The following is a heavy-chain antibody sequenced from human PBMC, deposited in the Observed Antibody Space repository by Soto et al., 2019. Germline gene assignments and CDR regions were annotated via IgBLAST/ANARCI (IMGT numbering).Heavy chain of an antibody. D-gene: IGHD2-2*01. J-gene: IGHJ4*02. CDR3: AVERGGYCSSTSCSYFDY. Sequence: QVQLVQSGAEVKKPGSSVKVSCKASGGTFSSYAISWVRQAPGQGLEWMGGIIPIFGTANYAQKFQGRVTITADESTSTAYMELRSLRSEDRAVYYCAVERGGYCSSTSCSYFDYWGQGTLVTVSS. CDR1: GGTFSSYA. CDR2: IIPIFGTA. V-gene: IGHV1-69*01.